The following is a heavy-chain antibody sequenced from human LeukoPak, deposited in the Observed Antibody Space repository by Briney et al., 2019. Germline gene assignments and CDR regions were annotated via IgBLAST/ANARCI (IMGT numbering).Heavy chain of an antibody. CDR3: AKPPGSSWYGYFDY. CDR2: ISGSGGST. V-gene: IGHV3-23*01. CDR1: GFTVSSNY. Sequence: PGGSLRLSCAASGFTVSSNYMSWARQAPGKGLEWVSAISGSGGSTYYADSVKGRFTISRDNSKNTLYLQMNSLRAEDTAVYYCAKPPGSSWYGYFDYWGQGTLVTVSS. D-gene: IGHD6-13*01. J-gene: IGHJ4*02.